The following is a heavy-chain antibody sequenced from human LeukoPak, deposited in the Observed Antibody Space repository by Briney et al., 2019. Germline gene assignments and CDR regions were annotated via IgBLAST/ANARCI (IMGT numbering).Heavy chain of an antibody. CDR3: ARNQIPGYSSGWYRNWFDP. CDR2: ISSSGSTR. V-gene: IGHV3-48*03. Sequence: GGSLRLSCAASGFTFSSYEMNWVRQAPGKGLEWDSYISSSGSTRYYADSVKGRFTISRDNAKNSLYLQMNSLRAEDTAVYYCARNQIPGYSSGWYRNWFDPWGQGTLVTVSS. J-gene: IGHJ5*02. D-gene: IGHD6-19*01. CDR1: GFTFSSYE.